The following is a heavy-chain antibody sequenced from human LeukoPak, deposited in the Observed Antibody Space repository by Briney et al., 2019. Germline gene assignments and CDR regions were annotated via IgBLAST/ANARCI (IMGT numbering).Heavy chain of an antibody. CDR3: AKDRSRYFDY. CDR1: GLTFSSYG. Sequence: GGSLRLSCAASGLTFSSYGMHWVRQAPGKGLEWVAVISYDGSNKYYADSVKGRFTISRDNSKNSLYLQMNSLRAEDTAVYYCAKDRSRYFDYWGQGTLVTVSS. J-gene: IGHJ4*02. V-gene: IGHV3-30*18. CDR2: ISYDGSNK.